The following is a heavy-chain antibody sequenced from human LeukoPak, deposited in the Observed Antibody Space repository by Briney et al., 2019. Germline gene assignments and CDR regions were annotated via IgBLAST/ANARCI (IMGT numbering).Heavy chain of an antibody. Sequence: GGSLRLSCAASRFTFSSHGMHWVRQAPGKGLEWVAYIQYDGSNEQYADSVKGRFTISRDNSKNTLYLQMNSLGTEDTSVYYCAPHCSSASCPDYWGQGTLVTVSS. CDR1: RFTFSSHG. CDR2: IQYDGSNE. CDR3: APHCSSASCPDY. J-gene: IGHJ4*02. D-gene: IGHD2-2*01. V-gene: IGHV3-30*02.